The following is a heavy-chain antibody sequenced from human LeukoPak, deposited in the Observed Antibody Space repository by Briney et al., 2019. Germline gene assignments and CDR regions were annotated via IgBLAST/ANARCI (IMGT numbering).Heavy chain of an antibody. J-gene: IGHJ3*02. CDR3: ARGEYYYDSSGYYLDAFDI. CDR1: GGTFSSYA. V-gene: IGHV7-4-1*02. Sequence: EASVKVSCKASGGTFSSYAISWVRQAPGQGLEWMGWINTNTGNPTYAQGFTGRFVFSLDTSVSTAYLQISSLKAEDTAVYYCARGEYYYDSSGYYLDAFDIWGQGTMVTVSS. CDR2: INTNTGNP. D-gene: IGHD3-22*01.